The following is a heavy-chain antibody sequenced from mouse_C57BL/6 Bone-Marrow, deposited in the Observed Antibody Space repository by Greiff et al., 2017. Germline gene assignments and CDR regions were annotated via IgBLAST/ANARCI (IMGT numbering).Heavy chain of an antibody. D-gene: IGHD2-1*01. V-gene: IGHV1-22*01. J-gene: IGHJ2*01. CDR3: ARGYYGNFFDY. CDR1: GYTFTDYN. Sequence: VQLKQSGPELVKPGASVKMSCKASGYTFTDYNMHWVKQSHGKSLEWIGYINPNNGGTSYNQKFKGKATLTVNKSSSTAYMELRSLTSEDSAVYYCARGYYGNFFDYWGQGTTLTVSS. CDR2: INPNNGGT.